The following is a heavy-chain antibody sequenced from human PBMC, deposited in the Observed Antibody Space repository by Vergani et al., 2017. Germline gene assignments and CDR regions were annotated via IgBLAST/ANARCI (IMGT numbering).Heavy chain of an antibody. J-gene: IGHJ3*02. CDR1: GFSFSDHY. CDR3: ARDHRDYNNYPGTFDI. V-gene: IGHV3-11*01. Sequence: QVQLVESGGGLVKPGGSLRLSCAASGFSFSDHYMTWIRQAPGKGLEWVSYISNSGNTIEYADCVKGRFSIFRDNAKRSLFLQMDSLRAEDTAVYYCARDHRDYNNYPGTFDIWGQGSLVTVSS. D-gene: IGHD5-24*01. CDR2: ISNSGNTI.